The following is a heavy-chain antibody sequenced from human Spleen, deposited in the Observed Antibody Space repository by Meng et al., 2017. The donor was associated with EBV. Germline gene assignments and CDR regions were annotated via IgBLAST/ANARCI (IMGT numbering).Heavy chain of an antibody. V-gene: IGHV1-24*01. Sequence: VQSGGEVKETGAEVKGACKVSGYRLSELTIHWVRQAPGKGLEWMGGFHAEDGEMNYAQKVQGRVTMTEDTSTDTAYMELSSLISEDTAVYYCARQPSDGSHWGQGTLVTVSS. CDR2: FHAEDGEM. CDR1: GYRLSELT. J-gene: IGHJ4*02. D-gene: IGHD3-10*01. CDR3: ARQPSDGSH.